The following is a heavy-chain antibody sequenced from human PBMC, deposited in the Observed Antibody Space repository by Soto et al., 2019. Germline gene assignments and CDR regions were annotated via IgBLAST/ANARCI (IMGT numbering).Heavy chain of an antibody. D-gene: IGHD3-9*01. CDR3: ARSRVASLYYEILPGYYSYFDY. V-gene: IGHV3-11*01. J-gene: IGHJ4*02. Sequence: QVQLVESGGGLVKPGGSLRLSCAASGFTFSDYYMSWIRQAPGKGLEWVSYISSSGSTIYYADSVKGRFTISRDNAKNSLYLQMNSLRAEDTAVYYCARSRVASLYYEILPGYYSYFDYWGQGTLVTVSS. CDR1: GFTFSDYY. CDR2: ISSSGSTI.